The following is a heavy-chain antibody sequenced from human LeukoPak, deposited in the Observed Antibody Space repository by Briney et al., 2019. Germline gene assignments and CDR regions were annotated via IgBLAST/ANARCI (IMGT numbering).Heavy chain of an antibody. Sequence: GGSLRLSCAASGFTFSSYSMNWVRQAPGKGLEWVSVISNSAAITDYVDSVKGRFIISRDNSKNTLYLQMNSLRADDTALYFCAKDRSGIAVAESWGQGTLVTVSS. CDR3: AKDRSGIAVAES. J-gene: IGHJ5*02. CDR1: GFTFSSYS. CDR2: ISNSAAIT. V-gene: IGHV3-23*01. D-gene: IGHD6-19*01.